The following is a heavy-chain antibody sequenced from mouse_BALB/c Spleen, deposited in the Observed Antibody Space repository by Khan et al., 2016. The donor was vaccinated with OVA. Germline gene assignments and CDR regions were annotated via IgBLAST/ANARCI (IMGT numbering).Heavy chain of an antibody. D-gene: IGHD1-1*01. V-gene: IGHV5-17*02. CDR3: ARSRLRYAMDY. CDR1: GFTFSSFG. J-gene: IGHJ4*01. CDR2: ISSGSSTI. Sequence: EVELVESGGGLVQPGGSRKLSCAASGFTFSSFGMHWVRQAPEKGLEWVAYISSGSSTIYYADTVKGRFTISRDNPKNTLFLQMTSLRAEDTAMYYGARSRLRYAMDYWGQGTSVTVSS.